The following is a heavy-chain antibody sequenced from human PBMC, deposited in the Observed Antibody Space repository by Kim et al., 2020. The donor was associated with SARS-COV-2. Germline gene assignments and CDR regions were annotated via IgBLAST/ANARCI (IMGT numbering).Heavy chain of an antibody. CDR3: ARDSYTEVRGVADY. CDR2: IIPSGGTT. D-gene: IGHD3-10*01. Sequence: ASVKVSCKTSGYPFSNYYMYWVRQAPGQGLEWMGLIIPSGGTTRYAQKFQGRVTMTRDTSTSTVYMELSSLRSEDTAVYYCARDSYTEVRGVADYWGQGTLVTVSS. CDR1: GYPFSNYY. J-gene: IGHJ4*02. V-gene: IGHV1-46*01.